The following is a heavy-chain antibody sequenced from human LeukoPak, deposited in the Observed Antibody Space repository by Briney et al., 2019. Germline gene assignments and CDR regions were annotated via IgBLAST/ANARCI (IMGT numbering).Heavy chain of an antibody. D-gene: IGHD3-10*01. Sequence: SETLSLTCAVSGYSISSGYYWGWIRQPPGKGLEWIGSIYHSGSTYYNPSLKSRVTISVDTSKNQFSLKLSSVTAADTAVYYCAREDYYGSGSYFDYWGKGTLVTVSS. V-gene: IGHV4-38-2*01. CDR3: AREDYYGSGSYFDY. CDR1: GYSISSGYY. J-gene: IGHJ4*02. CDR2: IYHSGST.